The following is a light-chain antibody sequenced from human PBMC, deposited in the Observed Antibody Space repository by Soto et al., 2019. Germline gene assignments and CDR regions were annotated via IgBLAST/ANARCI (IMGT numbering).Light chain of an antibody. Sequence: QSALTQPASVSGSPGQSITISCTGTSSDVGAYNYVSWYQQHPGKAPKLMIFDVSNRPSEVSNRFSGSKSDNTASLTISGLQAEDEADYYCSSYTTSSTRIFGGGTKLTVL. CDR1: SSDVGAYNY. CDR2: DVS. V-gene: IGLV2-14*03. CDR3: SSYTTSSTRI. J-gene: IGLJ2*01.